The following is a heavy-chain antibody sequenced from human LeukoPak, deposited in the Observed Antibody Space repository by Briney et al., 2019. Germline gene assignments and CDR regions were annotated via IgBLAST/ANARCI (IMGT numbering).Heavy chain of an antibody. V-gene: IGHV3-21*01. CDR3: ARDQGLLVVAGRFGY. Sequence: PGGSLRLSCAASGFAFTSYTINWVRQAPGKGLEWVSSISSSNSYIYNADSVKGRFTISRDNAKNSLYLQMNSLRAEDTAVYYCARDQGLLVVAGRFGYWGQGTLVTVSS. J-gene: IGHJ4*02. D-gene: IGHD6-19*01. CDR1: GFAFTSYT. CDR2: ISSSNSYI.